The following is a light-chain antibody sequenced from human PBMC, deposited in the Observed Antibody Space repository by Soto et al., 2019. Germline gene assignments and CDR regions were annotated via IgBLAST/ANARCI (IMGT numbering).Light chain of an antibody. CDR3: QHYGSSSWT. J-gene: IGKJ1*01. Sequence: EIVLTQSPGTLSLSPGERATLSCRASQSVSRTYLAWYQQKPGQPPRLLIYGASSRAAGIPDRFSGSGSGTDFTLTISRLEPEDFAVYYCQHYGSSSWTFGQGTKVEVK. V-gene: IGKV3-20*01. CDR1: QSVSRTY. CDR2: GAS.